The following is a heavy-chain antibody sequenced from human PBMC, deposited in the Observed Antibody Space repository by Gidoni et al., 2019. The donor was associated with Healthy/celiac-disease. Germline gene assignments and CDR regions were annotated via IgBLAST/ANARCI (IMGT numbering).Heavy chain of an antibody. V-gene: IGHV3-23*01. Sequence: EVQLLESGGGLVQPGGSLRLSCSASGFTFSSYAMSWVRQAPGKGLEWVSAISGSGGSTYYADSVKGRFTISRDNSKNTLYLQMNSLRAEDTAVYYCAKVGHSVVVIAPFDYWGQGTLVTVSS. CDR2: ISGSGGST. J-gene: IGHJ4*02. CDR1: GFTFSSYA. CDR3: AKVGHSVVVIAPFDY. D-gene: IGHD2-21*01.